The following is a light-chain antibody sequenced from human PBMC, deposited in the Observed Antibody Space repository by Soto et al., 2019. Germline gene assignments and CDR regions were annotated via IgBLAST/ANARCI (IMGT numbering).Light chain of an antibody. Sequence: EIVLTQSPASLSLSPGETATVSCRASQSVPRHLAWYQQRPGLAPRLLIYDSSSRATGIPDRFSGSGSGTDFTLTIVRLEPEDFAVYYCQQYGTSPRTFGQGTKVDIK. CDR3: QQYGTSPRT. V-gene: IGKV3D-20*01. CDR1: QSVPRH. CDR2: DSS. J-gene: IGKJ1*01.